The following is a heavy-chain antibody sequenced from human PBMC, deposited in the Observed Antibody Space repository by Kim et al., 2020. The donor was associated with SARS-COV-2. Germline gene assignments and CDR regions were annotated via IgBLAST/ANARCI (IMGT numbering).Heavy chain of an antibody. Sequence: GNTKYSPKFQGRVTITRDTSASTAYMELSSLRSEDTAVYYCARGMGYFDYWGQGTLVTVSS. V-gene: IGHV1-3*01. CDR3: ARGMGYFDY. J-gene: IGHJ4*02. D-gene: IGHD2-8*01. CDR2: GNT.